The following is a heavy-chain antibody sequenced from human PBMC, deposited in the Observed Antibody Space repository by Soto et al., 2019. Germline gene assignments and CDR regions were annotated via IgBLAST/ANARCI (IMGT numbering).Heavy chain of an antibody. CDR1: GFTFSSYA. D-gene: IGHD3-9*01. CDR2: ISGSGGST. V-gene: IGHV3-23*01. CDR3: AKALEGLRYFDWLLPFDY. Sequence: GGSLRLSCAASGFTFSSYAMSWVRQAPGKGLEWVSAISGSGGSTYYADSVKGRFTISRDNSKNTLYLQMNSLRAEDTAVYYCAKALEGLRYFDWLLPFDYWGQGTLVTVSS. J-gene: IGHJ4*02.